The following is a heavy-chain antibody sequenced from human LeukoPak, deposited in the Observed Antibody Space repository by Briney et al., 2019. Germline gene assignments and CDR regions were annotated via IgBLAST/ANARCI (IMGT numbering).Heavy chain of an antibody. D-gene: IGHD3-22*01. CDR3: AGAYYYDSSGYLGTGYYFDY. J-gene: IGHJ4*02. Sequence: SETLSLTCAVYGGSFSGYYWSWLRQPPGKGLEWIGEINHSGSTNYNPSLKSRVTMSVDTSKNQFSLKLSSVTAADTAVYYCAGAYYYDSSGYLGTGYYFDYWGQGTLVTVSS. V-gene: IGHV4-34*01. CDR2: INHSGST. CDR1: GGSFSGYY.